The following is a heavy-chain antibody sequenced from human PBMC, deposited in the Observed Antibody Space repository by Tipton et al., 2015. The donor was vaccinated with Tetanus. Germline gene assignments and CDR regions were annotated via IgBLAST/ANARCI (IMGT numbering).Heavy chain of an antibody. D-gene: IGHD6-19*01. Sequence: TLSLTCTVSGASISDKKYYWGWIRQPPGKGLEWIASIYFEGSTYYSPSLKSRLSISLDTSKTHFYLNLSSVTAADTAVYYCARPIKQWLVPVDSWGQGTLVTVSS. CDR2: IYFEGST. V-gene: IGHV4-39*02. J-gene: IGHJ5*01. CDR1: GASISDKKYY. CDR3: ARPIKQWLVPVDS.